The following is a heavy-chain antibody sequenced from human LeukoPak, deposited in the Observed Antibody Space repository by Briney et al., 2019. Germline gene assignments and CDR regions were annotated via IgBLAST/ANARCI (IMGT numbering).Heavy chain of an antibody. CDR2: IRSKTDGGTT. CDR1: GFTFRDAW. D-gene: IGHD3-3*01. Sequence: GGSLRLSCAASGFTFRDAWMTWVRQAPGKGLEWVGRIRSKTDGGTTDYAVSVQGRFTISRDDSKNTLYLQMSSLKTEDTAVYYCAKHIYGVVSIQQWGQGTLVTGSS. J-gene: IGHJ1*01. CDR3: AKHIYGVVSIQQ. V-gene: IGHV3-15*01.